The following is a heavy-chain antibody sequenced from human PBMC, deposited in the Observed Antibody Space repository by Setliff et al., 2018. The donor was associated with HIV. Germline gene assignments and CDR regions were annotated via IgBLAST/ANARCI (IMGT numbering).Heavy chain of an antibody. V-gene: IGHV4-34*01. CDR1: GGSFSGYY. Sequence: SETLSLTCAVYGGSFSGYYWSWIRQAPGKGLEWIGEINHSGRTKYNPSLKSRVTLSVDTSKNQFSLKLTSVTAADTAVYYCARAFWSGYPFNMDVWGKGTTVTVSS. CDR2: INHSGRT. D-gene: IGHD3-3*01. CDR3: ARAFWSGYPFNMDV. J-gene: IGHJ6*03.